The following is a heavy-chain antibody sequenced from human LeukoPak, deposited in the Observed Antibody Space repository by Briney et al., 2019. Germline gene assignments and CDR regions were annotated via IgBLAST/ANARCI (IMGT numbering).Heavy chain of an antibody. CDR2: INSDGSRT. CDR1: GFTFSDYW. CDR3: ARVITGSTYGQFDF. D-gene: IGHD5-18*01. J-gene: IGHJ4*02. Sequence: GGSLRLSCTASGFTFSDYWMHWVRQAPGKGLVWVSRINSDGSRTNYADCVKGRFSISRDNAKNTVFLQMNSLTAEDAAVYYCARVITGSTYGQFDFWGQGALAPVSS. V-gene: IGHV3-74*01.